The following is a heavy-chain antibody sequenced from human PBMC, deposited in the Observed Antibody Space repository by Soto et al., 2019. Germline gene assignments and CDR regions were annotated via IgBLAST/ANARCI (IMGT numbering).Heavy chain of an antibody. CDR3: ARPGITGTTHYFDY. D-gene: IGHD1-7*01. CDR2: IYPGDSDT. CDR1: GCSFTNYW. Sequence: PVESLKISCKGSGCSFTNYWIAWVRQMPGKGLEWMGIIYPGDSDTRYSPSFQGQVTISADKSISTAYLQWSSLKASDTAMYYCARPGITGTTHYFDYWGQGTLVTVSS. V-gene: IGHV5-51*01. J-gene: IGHJ4*02.